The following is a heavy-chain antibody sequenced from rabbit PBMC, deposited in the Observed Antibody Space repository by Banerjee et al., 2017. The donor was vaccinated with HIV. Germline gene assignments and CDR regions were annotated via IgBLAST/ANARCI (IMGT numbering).Heavy chain of an antibody. D-gene: IGHD1-1*01. J-gene: IGHJ4*01. CDR2: IGAGSSGTT. CDR1: GFTLSSYW. V-gene: IGHV1S45*01. CDR3: ARGSISGTDYNL. Sequence: QEQLVESGGGLVKPEGSLTLTCKASGFTLSSYWMWWVRQAPGKGLEWIACIGAGSSGTTYYASWAKGRFTISKTSSTTVTLQMTSLTAADTATYFCARGSISGTDYNLWGPGTLVTVS.